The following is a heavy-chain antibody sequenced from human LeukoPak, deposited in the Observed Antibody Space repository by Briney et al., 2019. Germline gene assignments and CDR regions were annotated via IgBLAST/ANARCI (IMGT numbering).Heavy chain of an antibody. CDR1: GFIVRSNH. J-gene: IGHJ4*02. CDR3: ARDRDYGTFDY. CDR2: ISVSGTYI. D-gene: IGHD4-17*01. Sequence: GGSLRLSCAAFGFIVRSNHINWVRQAPGKGLEWVSSISVSGTYIYYSDSVKGRFTISRDNAKNSLYLEMKSLRAEDTAAYFCARDRDYGTFDYWGQGTLVTVSS. V-gene: IGHV3-21*01.